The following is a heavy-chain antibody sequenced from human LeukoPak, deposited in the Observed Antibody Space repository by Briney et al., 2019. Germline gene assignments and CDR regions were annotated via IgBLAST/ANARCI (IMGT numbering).Heavy chain of an antibody. CDR1: GHTFSGYY. V-gene: IGHV1-2*02. J-gene: IGHJ5*02. Sequence: GASVKVSCKAPGHTFSGYYIHWVRQAPGQGLEWMGWINPSNGAISYAQKFQGRVNMTRDTSITTAYMELSRLRSDDTAVYYCARGGGTSVYYYWFDPWGQGALVTVSS. CDR2: INPSNGAI. CDR3: ARGGGTSVYYYWFDP. D-gene: IGHD3-22*01.